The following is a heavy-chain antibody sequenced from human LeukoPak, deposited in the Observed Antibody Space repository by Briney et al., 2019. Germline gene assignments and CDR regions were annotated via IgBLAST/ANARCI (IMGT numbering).Heavy chain of an antibody. CDR2: IYHSGST. V-gene: IGHV4-4*02. CDR1: GGSISSSNW. J-gene: IGHJ4*02. D-gene: IGHD4-23*01. CDR3: ARDAVVPPYLAN. Sequence: ASGTLSLTCAVSGGSISSSNWWSWVRQPPGKGLEWIGEIYHSGSTNYSPSLKSRVTISADTSKNQFSLKLNSVTAADTAIYYCARDAVVPPYLANWGQGALVTVSS.